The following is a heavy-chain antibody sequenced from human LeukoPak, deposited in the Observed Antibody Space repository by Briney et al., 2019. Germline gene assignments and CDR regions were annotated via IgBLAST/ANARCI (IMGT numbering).Heavy chain of an antibody. V-gene: IGHV4-31*03. CDR2: IYYSGST. CDR1: GGSISSGGYY. D-gene: IGHD2-15*01. CDR3: ARGKYCSGGSCYSHILYGMDV. Sequence: SQTLSLTCTVSGGSISSGGYYWSWIRQHPGKGLEWIGYIYYSGSTYYNPSLKSRVTISVDKSKNQFSLKLSSVTAADTAVYYCARGKYCSGGSCYSHILYGMDVWGQGTTVTVSS. J-gene: IGHJ6*02.